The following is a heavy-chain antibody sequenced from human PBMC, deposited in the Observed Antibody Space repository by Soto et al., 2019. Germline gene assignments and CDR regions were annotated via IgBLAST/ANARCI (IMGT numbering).Heavy chain of an antibody. CDR2: IDPNDAYT. CDR3: ARGRFYYDGSAS. Sequence: EGQLVQSGAEVKEPGASLRISCKGSGYSFTTYWITWVRQMPGKGLEWMGKIDPNDAYTTYSPSFQGHVTFSVDKSISTAYLQWSSLQASDTAIYYCARGRFYYDGSASWGQGTVVTVSS. CDR1: GYSFTTYW. J-gene: IGHJ5*02. D-gene: IGHD3-22*01. V-gene: IGHV5-10-1*01.